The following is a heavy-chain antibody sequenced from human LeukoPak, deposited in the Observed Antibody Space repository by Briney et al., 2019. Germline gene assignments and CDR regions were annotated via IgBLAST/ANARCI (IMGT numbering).Heavy chain of an antibody. Sequence: SETLSLTCTVSGGSISSSSYYWGWIRQPPGKGLEWIGSIYYSGSTYYNPSLKSRVTISVDTSKNQFSLKLSSVTAADTAVYYCARDLFEAAAGDNWFDPWGQGTLVTVSS. J-gene: IGHJ5*02. CDR3: ARDLFEAAAGDNWFDP. CDR2: IYYSGST. V-gene: IGHV4-39*07. D-gene: IGHD6-13*01. CDR1: GGSISSSSYY.